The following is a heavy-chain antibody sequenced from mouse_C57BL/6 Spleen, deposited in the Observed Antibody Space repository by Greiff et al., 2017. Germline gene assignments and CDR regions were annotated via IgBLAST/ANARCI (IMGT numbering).Heavy chain of an antibody. J-gene: IGHJ3*01. V-gene: IGHV1-69*01. Sequence: VQLQQSGAELVMPGASVKLSCKASGYTFTSYWMHWVKQRPGQGLEWIGEIDPSDSYTNYNQKFKGKSTLTVDKSSSTAYMQLSSLTSEDSAVYYCARLQGAYWGQGTLVTVSA. CDR3: ARLQGAY. CDR1: GYTFTSYW. CDR2: IDPSDSYT.